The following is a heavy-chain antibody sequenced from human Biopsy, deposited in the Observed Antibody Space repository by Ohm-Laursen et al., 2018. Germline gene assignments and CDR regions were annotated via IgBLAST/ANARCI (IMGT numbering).Heavy chain of an antibody. V-gene: IGHV4-59*08. D-gene: IGHD5-18*01. J-gene: IGHJ6*02. CDR2: VYSSGST. Sequence: SETLSLTCTVSSGSISGYYWTWIRQAPGKGLEFIGYVYSSGSTNYNPSLKSRATISLDTSRNQVSLRLSPVTAADTAVYYCARGIAVVRSLDVWGQGTTVAVSS. CDR3: ARGIAVVRSLDV. CDR1: SGSISGYY.